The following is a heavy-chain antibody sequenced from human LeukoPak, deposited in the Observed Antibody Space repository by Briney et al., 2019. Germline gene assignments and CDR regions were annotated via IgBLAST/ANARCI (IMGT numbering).Heavy chain of an antibody. V-gene: IGHV3-23*01. CDR1: GFTFISYG. CDR2: ISASGGNT. Sequence: GGSLRLSCAASGFTFISYGMSWVRQAPGKGLEWVSAISASGGNTYYADSVKGRFTISRDNSKNTLYLQMNSLRGEDTAVYYCAKDWGAYCSGGSCYGDFDYWGQGTLVTVSS. J-gene: IGHJ4*02. CDR3: AKDWGAYCSGGSCYGDFDY. D-gene: IGHD2-15*01.